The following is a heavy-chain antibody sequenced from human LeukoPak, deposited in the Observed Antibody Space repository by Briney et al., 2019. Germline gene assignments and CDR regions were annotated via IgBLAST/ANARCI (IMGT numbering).Heavy chain of an antibody. J-gene: IGHJ4*02. V-gene: IGHV3-21*01. D-gene: IGHD6-19*01. Sequence: GGSLRLSCAASGFTFSSYSMNWVRQAPGKGLEWVSSISSSSSYIYYADSVKGRFTISRDNAKNSLYLQMNSLRAEDTAVYYCASRSGWYYYYFDYWGQGTLVTVSS. CDR1: GFTFSSYS. CDR3: ASRSGWYYYYFDY. CDR2: ISSSSSYI.